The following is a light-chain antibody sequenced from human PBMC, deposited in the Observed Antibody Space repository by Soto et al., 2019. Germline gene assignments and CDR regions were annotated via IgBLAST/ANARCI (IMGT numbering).Light chain of an antibody. CDR3: QQYVSYAWT. V-gene: IGKV1-5*01. J-gene: IGKJ1*01. Sequence: DIQMTQSPSTLSASVGDRVSITCRASQTINIWLAWYQQKPGKAPKLLIYDVSSLESGVPSRFRGSGSGTEFTLTISSLQPDDFATYYCQQYVSYAWTFGQGTKVEIK. CDR1: QTINIW. CDR2: DVS.